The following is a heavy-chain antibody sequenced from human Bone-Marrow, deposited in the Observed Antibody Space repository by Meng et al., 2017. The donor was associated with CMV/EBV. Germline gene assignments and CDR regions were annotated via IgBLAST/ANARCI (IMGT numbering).Heavy chain of an antibody. V-gene: IGHV1-69*05. CDR1: GGTFSSYA. J-gene: IGHJ4*02. D-gene: IGHD2-2*02. Sequence: SVKVSCKASGGTFSSYAISWVRQAPGQGLEWMGGIIPIFGTANYAQKFQGRVTITTDESTSTAYMELSSLRSEDTAVYYCARGDCSSTSCYRRPTLFDYWGQGTLVTVSS. CDR2: IIPIFGTA. CDR3: ARGDCSSTSCYRRPTLFDY.